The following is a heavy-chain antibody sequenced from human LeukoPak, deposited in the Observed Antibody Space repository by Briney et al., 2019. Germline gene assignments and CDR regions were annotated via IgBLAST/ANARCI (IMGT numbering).Heavy chain of an antibody. CDR3: ARHPPYTTSWFRFNWFDT. J-gene: IGHJ5*02. Sequence: GESLKISCKGSGYSFSSNWIGWVRQMPGKGLEWMGIIYPGDSDTRYSPSFQGQVTISADKSIGTAYLQWSSLKASDTAVYYCARHPPYTTSWFRFNWFDTWGQGTLVTVSS. CDR2: IYPGDSDT. CDR1: GYSFSSNW. D-gene: IGHD3-10*01. V-gene: IGHV5-51*01.